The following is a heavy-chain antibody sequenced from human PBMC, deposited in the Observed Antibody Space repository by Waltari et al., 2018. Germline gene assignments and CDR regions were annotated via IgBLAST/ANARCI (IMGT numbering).Heavy chain of an antibody. Sequence: QLQLQESGPGLVKPSETLSLTCTVSGGSISSSRYYWGWIRQPPGKGLEWIGSIYYSGSTYYNPSLKSRVTISVDTSKNQFSLKLSSVTAADTAVYYCAGLNYYDSSGYIDYWGQGTLVTVSS. J-gene: IGHJ4*02. V-gene: IGHV4-39*01. CDR1: GGSISSSRYY. CDR3: AGLNYYDSSGYIDY. CDR2: IYYSGST. D-gene: IGHD3-22*01.